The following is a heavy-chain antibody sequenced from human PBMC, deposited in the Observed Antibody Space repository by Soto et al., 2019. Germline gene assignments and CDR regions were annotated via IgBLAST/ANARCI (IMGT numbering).Heavy chain of an antibody. CDR1: GFTFVDYA. D-gene: IGHD5-18*01. V-gene: IGHV3-9*01. CDR3: AKDIVGGGYSYVPDHGMDV. CDR2: ISWNSGSI. J-gene: IGHJ6*02. Sequence: GGSLRLSCAASGFTFVDYAMHWVRQAPGKGLEWVSGISWNSGSIGYADSVKGRFTISRDNAKNSLYLQMNSLRAEDTALYYCAKDIVGGGYSYVPDHGMDVWGQGTTVTVSS.